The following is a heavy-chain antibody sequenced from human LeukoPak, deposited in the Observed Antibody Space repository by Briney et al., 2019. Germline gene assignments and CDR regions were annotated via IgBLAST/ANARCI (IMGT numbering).Heavy chain of an antibody. J-gene: IGHJ4*02. CDR3: AKGWAGNYMEGVDY. Sequence: GGSLRLSCATSGFIFSTYAMIWSPQPPGRGLDWFSDISGNGGSGYYADSVKGWFTISRDNSRNTLYLQMNSLRAEDTAIYYCAKGWAGNYMEGVDYWGQGTLVTVSS. V-gene: IGHV3-23*01. CDR2: ISGNGGSG. D-gene: IGHD5-24*01. CDR1: GFIFSTYA.